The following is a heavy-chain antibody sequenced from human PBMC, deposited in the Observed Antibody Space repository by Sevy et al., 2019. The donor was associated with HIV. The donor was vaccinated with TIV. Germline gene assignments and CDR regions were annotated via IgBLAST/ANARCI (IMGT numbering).Heavy chain of an antibody. V-gene: IGHV3-7*01. D-gene: IGHD2-21*01. Sequence: GGSLRLSCAASAFSLSNYYMTWVRQAPGKGLEWVANIKQGGNEQFYLESVKGRFTISRDDAKNSVYLQMTSLRAEDTAVYYCAREGVIYDDVGRDFVDAFDIWGHGTMVTVSS. J-gene: IGHJ3*02. CDR1: AFSLSNYY. CDR2: IKQGGNEQ. CDR3: AREGVIYDDVGRDFVDAFDI.